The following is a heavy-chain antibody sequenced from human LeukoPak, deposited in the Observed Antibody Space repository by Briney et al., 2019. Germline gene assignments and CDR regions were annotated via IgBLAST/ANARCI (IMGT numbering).Heavy chain of an antibody. J-gene: IGHJ6*03. CDR1: GFTFSSYS. CDR2: ISSSSSYI. CDR3: ARDKVIYYYYYYMDV. D-gene: IGHD2/OR15-2a*01. Sequence: GGSLRLSCAASGFTFSSYSMNWVRQAPGKGLEWVSSISSSSSYIYYADSVKGRFTISRDNAKNSLYLQMNSLRAEDTAVYYCARDKVIYYYYYYMDVWGKGTTVTVSS. V-gene: IGHV3-21*01.